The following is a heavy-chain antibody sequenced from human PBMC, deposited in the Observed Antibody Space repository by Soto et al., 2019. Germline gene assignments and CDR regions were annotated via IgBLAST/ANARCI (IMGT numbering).Heavy chain of an antibody. CDR1: GYTFTSYD. D-gene: IGHD3-10*01. CDR3: ARRTLLWFGDSSDNWFDP. V-gene: IGHV1-8*01. CDR2: MNPNSGNT. Sequence: QVQLVQSGAEVKKPGASVKVSCKASGYTFTSYDINWVRQATGQGLEWMGWMNPNSGNTGYAQKFQGRVTMTRNTSISTAYMELSSLRSEDTAVYYCARRTLLWFGDSSDNWFDPWGQGTLVTVSS. J-gene: IGHJ5*02.